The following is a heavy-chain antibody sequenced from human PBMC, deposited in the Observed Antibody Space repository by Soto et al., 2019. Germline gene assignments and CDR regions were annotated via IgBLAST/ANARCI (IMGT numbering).Heavy chain of an antibody. D-gene: IGHD6-13*01. CDR1: GGSFSGYY. Sequence: SETLSLTCAVYGGSFSGYYWSWIRQPPGKGLEWIGEINHSGSTNYNPSLKSRVTISVDTSKNQFSLKLSSVTAADTAVYYCGRGWQQLVSGGYGMDVWGQGTTVTVTS. J-gene: IGHJ6*02. CDR3: GRGWQQLVSGGYGMDV. CDR2: INHSGST. V-gene: IGHV4-34*01.